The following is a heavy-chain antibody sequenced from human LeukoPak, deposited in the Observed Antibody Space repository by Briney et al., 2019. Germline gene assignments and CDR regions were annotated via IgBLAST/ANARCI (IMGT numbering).Heavy chain of an antibody. V-gene: IGHV3-23*01. CDR3: ARGPVTTFGY. D-gene: IGHD4-17*01. Sequence: PGGSLRLSCAASGFTFSYAMNWVRQAPGKGLEWVSGISGSGGGTYYADSVKGRFTISRDNSKNTLYLQMNSLRAEDTAVYYCARGPVTTFGYWGQGTLVTVSS. J-gene: IGHJ4*02. CDR1: GFTFSYA. CDR2: ISGSGGGT.